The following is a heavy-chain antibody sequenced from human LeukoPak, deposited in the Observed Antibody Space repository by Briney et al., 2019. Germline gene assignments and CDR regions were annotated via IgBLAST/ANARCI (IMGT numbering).Heavy chain of an antibody. Sequence: GGSLRLSCAASGFTFSSYSMNWVRQAPGKGLEWVSSISSSSSYIYYADSVKGRFTISRDNAMNSLYLQMNSLRAEDTAVYYCARDLVVVPAAMSYYYGMDVWGKGTTVTVSS. CDR1: GFTFSSYS. J-gene: IGHJ6*04. CDR2: ISSSSSYI. D-gene: IGHD2-2*01. CDR3: ARDLVVVPAAMSYYYGMDV. V-gene: IGHV3-21*01.